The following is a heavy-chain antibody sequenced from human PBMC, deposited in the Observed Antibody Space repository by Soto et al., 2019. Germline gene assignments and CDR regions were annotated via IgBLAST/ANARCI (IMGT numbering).Heavy chain of an antibody. D-gene: IGHD4-17*01. CDR2: IYSGGST. CDR1: GFTVSSNY. CDR3: ARDRSRGAYGAMGYYGMDV. Sequence: EVQLVESGGGLIQPGGSLRLSCAASGFTVSSNYMSWVRQAPGKGLEWVSVIYSGGSTYYADSVKGRFTISRDNSKNTLYLQMNSLRAEDTAVYYCARDRSRGAYGAMGYYGMDVWGQGTTVTVSS. J-gene: IGHJ6*02. V-gene: IGHV3-53*01.